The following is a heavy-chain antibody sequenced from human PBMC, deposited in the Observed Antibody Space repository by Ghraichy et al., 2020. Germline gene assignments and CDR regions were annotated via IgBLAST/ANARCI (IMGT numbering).Heavy chain of an antibody. CDR3: AREGGIAAAGYYGMDV. V-gene: IGHV3-7*03. D-gene: IGHD6-13*01. J-gene: IGHJ6*02. CDR2: IKQDGSEK. Sequence: GGSLRLSCAASGFTFSSYWMSWVRQAPGKGLEWVANIKQDGSEKYYVDSVKGRFTISRDNAKNSLYLQMNSLRAEDTAVYYCAREGGIAAAGYYGMDVWGQGTTVTVSS. CDR1: GFTFSSYW.